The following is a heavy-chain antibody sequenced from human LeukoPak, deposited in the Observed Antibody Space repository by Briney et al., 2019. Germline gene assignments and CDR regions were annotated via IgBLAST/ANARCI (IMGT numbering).Heavy chain of an antibody. CDR1: GGSISSYY. Sequence: SETLSLTSTVSGGSISSYYWSWIRQPPGKGLEWIGYIYYSGSTNYNPSLKSRVTISVDTSKNQFSLKLSSVTAADTAVYYCARSLRSDYYYDSSGGDAFDIWGQGTMVTVSS. CDR3: ARSLRSDYYYDSSGGDAFDI. J-gene: IGHJ3*02. D-gene: IGHD3-22*01. CDR2: IYYSGST. V-gene: IGHV4-59*08.